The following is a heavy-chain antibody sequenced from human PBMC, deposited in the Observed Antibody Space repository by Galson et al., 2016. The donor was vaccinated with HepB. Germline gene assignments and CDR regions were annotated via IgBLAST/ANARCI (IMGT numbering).Heavy chain of an antibody. CDR1: GFTFSSYA. J-gene: IGHJ2*01. V-gene: IGHV3-23*01. CDR2: VTGSGGLT. Sequence: SLRLSCAASGFTFSSYAMNWVRQVPGKGLQWVSSVTGSGGLTYHSDSVTGRFTVSRDTSKNTLYLQMTSLSVEDTAVYYCARAIDYWYFDLWGRGTLVTVSS. CDR3: ARAIDYWYFDL.